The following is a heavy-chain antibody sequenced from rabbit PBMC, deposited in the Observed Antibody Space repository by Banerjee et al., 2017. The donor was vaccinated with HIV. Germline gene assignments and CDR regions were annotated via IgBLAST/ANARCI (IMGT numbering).Heavy chain of an antibody. V-gene: IGHV1S45*01. CDR2: IYAGSGST. Sequence: QEQLVESGGGLVQPGGSLKLSCKASGFDFSSYGVSWVRQAPGKGLELIASIYAGSGSTYYASWAKGRFTISKTSSTTVTLQMTSLTAADTATYFCARAGSSGGTPFNLWGPGTLVTVS. CDR1: GFDFSSYG. J-gene: IGHJ4*01. D-gene: IGHD1-1*01. CDR3: ARAGSSGGTPFNL.